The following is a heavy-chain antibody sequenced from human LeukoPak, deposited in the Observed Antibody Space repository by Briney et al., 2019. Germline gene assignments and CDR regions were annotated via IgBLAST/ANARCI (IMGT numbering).Heavy chain of an antibody. J-gene: IGHJ3*01. Sequence: GGSLRLSCAASGFTFSSYAMNWVRQAPGKGLEWVGRIRNKANSYTTEYAASVKGRFTFSRDDLKNSVYLQMNSLKTEDTAVYYCARSPESGGNVFDLWGQGTMVTVSS. D-gene: IGHD3-16*01. CDR3: ARSPESGGNVFDL. CDR1: GFTFSSYA. CDR2: IRNKANSYTT. V-gene: IGHV3-72*01.